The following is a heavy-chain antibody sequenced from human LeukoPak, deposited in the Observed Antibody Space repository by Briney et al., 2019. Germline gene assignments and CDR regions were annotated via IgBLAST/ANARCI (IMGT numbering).Heavy chain of an antibody. CDR1: GYTFTSYA. D-gene: IGHD2-15*01. Sequence: ASVTVSCTASGYTFTSYAMHWVRQAPGQRLEWMGWINAGNGNTKYSQKFRGRVTITRDTSASTAYMELSSLRSEDTAVYYCARGIDCSGGSCYRYYYYGMDVWGQGTTVTVSS. J-gene: IGHJ6*02. CDR2: INAGNGNT. V-gene: IGHV1-3*01. CDR3: ARGIDCSGGSCYRYYYYGMDV.